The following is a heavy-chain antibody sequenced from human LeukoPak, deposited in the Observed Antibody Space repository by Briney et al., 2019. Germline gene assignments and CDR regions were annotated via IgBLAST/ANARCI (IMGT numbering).Heavy chain of an antibody. Sequence: NASETLSLTCTVSGGSISSSSYYWGWIRQPPGKGLEWIGSIYYSGSTYYNPSLKSRVTISVDTSKNQFSLKLSSVTAADTAVYYCARSSRVLWFGELSWGQGTLVTVSS. CDR2: IYYSGST. V-gene: IGHV4-39*07. CDR1: GGSISSSSYY. J-gene: IGHJ4*02. CDR3: ARSSRVLWFGELS. D-gene: IGHD3-10*01.